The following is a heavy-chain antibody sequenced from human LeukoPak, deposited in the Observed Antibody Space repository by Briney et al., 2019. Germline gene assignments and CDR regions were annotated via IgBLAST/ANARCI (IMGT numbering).Heavy chain of an antibody. CDR1: GFTVSSNY. V-gene: IGHV3-53*01. CDR3: ARDPIAVAGA. D-gene: IGHD6-19*01. J-gene: IGHJ4*02. Sequence: GGSLRLSCAASGFTVSSNYMSWVRQAPGKGLEWVSVIYSGGSTYYADSVKGRFTISRDNSKNTLHLQMNSLRAGDTAVYYCARDPIAVAGAWGQGTLVTVSS. CDR2: IYSGGST.